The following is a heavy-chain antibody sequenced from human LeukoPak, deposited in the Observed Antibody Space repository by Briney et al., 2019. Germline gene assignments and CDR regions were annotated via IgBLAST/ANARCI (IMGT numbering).Heavy chain of an antibody. CDR3: ARVKYYYDSPSAFDI. CDR1: GYTVTGYY. Sequence: ASVKVSCKASGYTVTGYYMHWVRQAPGQGLERMGWINPNSGGTNYAQKFQRRVTMTRDTSISTAYMELSRLRSDDTAVYYCARVKYYYDSPSAFDIWGQGTMVTVSS. V-gene: IGHV1-2*02. D-gene: IGHD3-22*01. J-gene: IGHJ3*02. CDR2: INPNSGGT.